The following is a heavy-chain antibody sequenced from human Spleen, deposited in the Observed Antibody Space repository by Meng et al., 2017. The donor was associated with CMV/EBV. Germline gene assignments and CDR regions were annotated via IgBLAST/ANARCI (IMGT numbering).Heavy chain of an antibody. D-gene: IGHD4-23*01. CDR3: ARAIYGGHAGLA. Sequence: RVQCAAQVKTPRASVKLSSKACGSPSTGYYMHWVSQDPRQELAWMGWLNPSSGGKNYAQKLQGRVTITRDTSISPAYLELTRMGSDDTAVYYCARAIYGGHAGLAWGQGTLVTVSS. CDR2: LNPSSGGK. V-gene: IGHV1-2*02. J-gene: IGHJ5*02. CDR1: GSPSTGYY.